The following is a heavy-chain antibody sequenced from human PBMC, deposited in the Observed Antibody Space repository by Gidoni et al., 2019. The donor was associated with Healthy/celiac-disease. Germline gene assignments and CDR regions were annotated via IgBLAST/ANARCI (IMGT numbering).Heavy chain of an antibody. Sequence: QVTLRESGPALVKPTQTLTLPCTFSGFSLSTSGMCVSWIRQPPGKALEWLARSDWDDDKYYSTSLKTRLTISKDTYKNQVVLTMTNMDPVDTATYYCARNPGIAAAGTGTYYYYYYGMDVWGQGTTVTVSS. J-gene: IGHJ6*02. CDR3: ARNPGIAAAGTGTYYYYYYGMDV. CDR1: GFSLSTSGMC. CDR2: SDWDDDK. V-gene: IGHV2-70*15. D-gene: IGHD6-13*01.